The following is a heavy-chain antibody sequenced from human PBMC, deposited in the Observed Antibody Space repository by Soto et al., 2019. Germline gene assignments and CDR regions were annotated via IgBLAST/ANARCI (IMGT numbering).Heavy chain of an antibody. CDR3: ARAANTRIQLCPGAY. V-gene: IGHV1-2*04. Sequence: GASVKVSFKASGYTFTGYYMHWLRQAPGQGLEWMGWINPNSGGTNYAQKFQGWVTMTRDTSISTAYMELSRLRSDDTAVYYCARAANTRIQLCPGAYWGQGTPVTVSS. CDR1: GYTFTGYY. CDR2: INPNSGGT. D-gene: IGHD5-18*01. J-gene: IGHJ4*02.